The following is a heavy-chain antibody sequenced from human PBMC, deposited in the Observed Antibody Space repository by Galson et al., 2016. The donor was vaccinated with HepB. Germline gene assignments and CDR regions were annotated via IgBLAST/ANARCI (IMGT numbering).Heavy chain of an antibody. V-gene: IGHV5-51*01. Sequence: QSGAEVKKPGESLKISCKVSGYKFDSYWIGWVRQTPGRGLEWMGIIYPGNSDARYSPSFKGQVTMPVDKAVTTAYLQWASLKASDTAIYYCARDPDTSYSPGDAWGRGTLVTVSS. J-gene: IGHJ2*01. CDR3: ARDPDTSYSPGDA. D-gene: IGHD5-18*01. CDR2: IYPGNSDA. CDR1: GYKFDSYW.